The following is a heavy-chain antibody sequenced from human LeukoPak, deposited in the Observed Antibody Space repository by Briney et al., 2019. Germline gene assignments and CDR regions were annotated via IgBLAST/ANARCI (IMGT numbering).Heavy chain of an antibody. Sequence: GGSLRLSCAASGFTFSIYGMNWVRQAPGKGLEWVAVIWYNGNDKYYADSVTGRFTIPRDNSKNTLYLQMNSLRAEDTAVYYCARDRSAYCGGDCYASAYNIWGQGTVVTVSS. CDR2: IWYNGNDK. J-gene: IGHJ3*02. CDR3: ARDRSAYCGGDCYASAYNI. CDR1: GFTFSIYG. V-gene: IGHV3-33*01. D-gene: IGHD2-21*02.